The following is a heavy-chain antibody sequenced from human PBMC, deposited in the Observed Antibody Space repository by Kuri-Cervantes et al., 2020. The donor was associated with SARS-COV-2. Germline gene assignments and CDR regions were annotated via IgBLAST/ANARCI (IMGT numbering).Heavy chain of an antibody. D-gene: IGHD5-18*01. CDR3: ARDGLYSYGSHY. CDR1: GFTFSSYW. Sequence: GESLKISCAASGFTFSSYWMSWVRQAPGKGLEWVANIKQDGSEKYYVDSVKGRFTISRDNAKNSLYLQMNSLRAEDTAVYYCARDGLYSYGSHYWGQGTLVTVSS. CDR2: IKQDGSEK. V-gene: IGHV3-7*01. J-gene: IGHJ4*02.